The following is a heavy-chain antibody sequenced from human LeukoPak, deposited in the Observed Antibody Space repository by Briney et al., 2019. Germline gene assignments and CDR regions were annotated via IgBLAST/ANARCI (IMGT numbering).Heavy chain of an antibody. Sequence: GGSLRLSCAASGFTFSSYSINWVRQAPGKGLEWVSYISSGYPTIYYADSVKGRFTISRDNAKNSLYLQMNSLRAEDTAVYYCARVTYGSGTYGAFDYWGQGTLVTVSS. CDR3: ARVTYGSGTYGAFDY. V-gene: IGHV3-48*01. CDR1: GFTFSSYS. D-gene: IGHD3-10*01. CDR2: ISSGYPTI. J-gene: IGHJ4*02.